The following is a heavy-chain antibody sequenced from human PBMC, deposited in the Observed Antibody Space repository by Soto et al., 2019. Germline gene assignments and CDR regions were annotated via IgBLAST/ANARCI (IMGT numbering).Heavy chain of an antibody. V-gene: IGHV4-59*01. Sequence: PSETLSLTCTVSGDSIRSYYWTWIRQPPGKGLELIGYIYYSGSTRYNPSLKSRVTISVDMSKNQFSLKLSSVIAADTAVYYCARVYRRFDSCLHVRGQGTVLTGS. CDR2: IYYSGST. D-gene: IGHD2-15*01. CDR3: ARVYRRFDSCLHV. CDR1: GDSIRSYY. J-gene: IGHJ6*02.